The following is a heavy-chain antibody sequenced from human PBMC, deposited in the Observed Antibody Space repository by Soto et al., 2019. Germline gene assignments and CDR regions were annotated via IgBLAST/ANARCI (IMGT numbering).Heavy chain of an antibody. Sequence: QVQLQESGPGLVKPSETLSLTCTISGASISSLYWSWVRQPPGKGLEWIGDIHYSGSTNHNPSLKSRVTILVDTSKNQFSLRLSSVTAADTAVYYCARGGWSMDVWGQGTTVTVSS. J-gene: IGHJ6*02. D-gene: IGHD2-15*01. CDR1: GASISSLY. V-gene: IGHV4-59*11. CDR3: ARGGWSMDV. CDR2: IHYSGST.